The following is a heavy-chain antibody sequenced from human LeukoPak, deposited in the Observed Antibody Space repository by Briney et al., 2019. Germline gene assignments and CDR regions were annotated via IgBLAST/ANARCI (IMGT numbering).Heavy chain of an antibody. J-gene: IGHJ4*02. D-gene: IGHD2-21*01. CDR1: GGTFSNYT. V-gene: IGHV1-69*06. CDR2: IIPIFDTV. Sequence: ASVKVSCKASGGTFSNYTISWVRQAPGQGLQWMGGIIPIFDTVNYAQKFQGRVTVMADKSTTTAYMELSRLRSDDTAVYYCATGDLATYGGGPFDCWGQGTLVTVSS. CDR3: ATGDLATYGGGPFDC.